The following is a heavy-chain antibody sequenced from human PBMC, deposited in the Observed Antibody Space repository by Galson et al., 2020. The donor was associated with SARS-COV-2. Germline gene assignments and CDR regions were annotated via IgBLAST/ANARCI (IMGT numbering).Heavy chain of an antibody. V-gene: IGHV1-24*01. Sequence: ASVKVSCKVSGYTLTELSMHWVRQAPGKGLEWMGGFDPEDGETIYAQKFQGRVTMTEDTSTDTAYMELSSLRSEDTAVYYCATGSVRGTPNWFDPWGQGTPVTVSS. CDR3: ATGSVRGTPNWFDP. D-gene: IGHD3-10*02. CDR2: FDPEDGET. J-gene: IGHJ5*02. CDR1: GYTLTELS.